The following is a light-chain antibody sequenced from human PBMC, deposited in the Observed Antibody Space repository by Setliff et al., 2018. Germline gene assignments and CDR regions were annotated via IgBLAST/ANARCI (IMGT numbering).Light chain of an antibody. Sequence: QSALTQPASVSGSPGQTIILSCTGTGSDVGGYDYISWYQLHPGKVPKLMIYDVINRPSGVSDRFSGSKSGNTASLTISGLQAEDEATYYCISYTSETTHALFAGGTK. CDR2: DVI. V-gene: IGLV2-14*03. J-gene: IGLJ2*01. CDR1: GSDVGGYDY. CDR3: ISYTSETTHAL.